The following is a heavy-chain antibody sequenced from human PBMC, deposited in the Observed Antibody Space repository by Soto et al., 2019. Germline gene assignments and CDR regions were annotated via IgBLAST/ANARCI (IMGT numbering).Heavy chain of an antibody. CDR1: GFTFSSYA. CDR2: ISYDGSNK. D-gene: IGHD5-12*01. CDR3: ARDGEMATIHWYFDL. V-gene: IGHV3-30-3*01. Sequence: QVQLVESGGGVVQPGRSLRLSCAASGFTFSSYAMHWVRQAPGKGLEWVAVISYDGSNKYYADSVKGRFTISRDNSTNTLYLHMNSLRAEDTAVYYCARDGEMATIHWYFDLWGRGTLVTVSS. J-gene: IGHJ2*01.